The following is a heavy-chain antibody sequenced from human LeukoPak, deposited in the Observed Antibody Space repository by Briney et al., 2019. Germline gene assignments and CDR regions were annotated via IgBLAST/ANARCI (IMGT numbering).Heavy chain of an antibody. D-gene: IGHD6-6*01. CDR3: ARDSSIAARQNWFDP. CDR1: GFTFTDYY. CDR2: INPNSGGT. V-gene: IGHV1-2*02. Sequence: ASVKVSCKASGFTFTDYYMHWVRQAPGQGLEWMGWINPNSGGTNYAQKFQGRVTMTRDTSISTAYMELSRLRSDDTAVYYCARDSSIAARQNWFDPWGQGTLVTVSS. J-gene: IGHJ5*02.